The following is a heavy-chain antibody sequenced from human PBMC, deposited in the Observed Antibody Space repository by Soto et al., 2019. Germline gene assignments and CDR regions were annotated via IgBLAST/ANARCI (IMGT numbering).Heavy chain of an antibody. CDR1: GGSISSYY. V-gene: IGHV4-59*01. D-gene: IGHD1-26*01. Sequence: SETLSLTCTVSGGSISSYYWSWIRQPPGKGLEWIGYIYYSGSTNYNPSLKSRVTISVDTSKNQFSLKLSSVTAADTAVYYCARALGVGATARLWPNSYYYRMDVCGQGPTVTASS. CDR2: IYYSGST. J-gene: IGHJ6*02. CDR3: ARALGVGATARLWPNSYYYRMDV.